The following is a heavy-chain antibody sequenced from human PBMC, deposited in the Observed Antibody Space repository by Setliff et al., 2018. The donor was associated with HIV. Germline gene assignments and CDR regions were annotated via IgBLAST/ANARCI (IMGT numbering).Heavy chain of an antibody. CDR2: IVPILGIA. CDR1: GGTFTNSA. J-gene: IGHJ3*02. V-gene: IGHV1-69*04. D-gene: IGHD3-10*01. Sequence: SVKVSCKASGGTFTNSAIGWVRQAPGQGLEWMGTIVPILGIANSAQKFQGRVTITTDESTNTAYMELSSLRSEDTAMYYCATSTDSGADAFDIWGQGTMVTVSS. CDR3: ATSTDSGADAFDI.